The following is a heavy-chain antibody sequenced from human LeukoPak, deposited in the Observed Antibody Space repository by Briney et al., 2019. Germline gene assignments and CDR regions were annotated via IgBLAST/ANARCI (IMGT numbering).Heavy chain of an antibody. CDR3: ARGGSWYGY. CDR1: GGSIISHY. D-gene: IGHD6-13*01. V-gene: IGHV4-59*11. CDR2: IFYSGST. Sequence: PSETLSLTCSVSGGSIISHYWSWIRQPPGKGLEWIGYIFYSGSTDYNPSLKSRVTISVDTSKNQFSLKLSSVTAADTAVYYCARGGSWYGYWGQGTLVTVSS. J-gene: IGHJ4*02.